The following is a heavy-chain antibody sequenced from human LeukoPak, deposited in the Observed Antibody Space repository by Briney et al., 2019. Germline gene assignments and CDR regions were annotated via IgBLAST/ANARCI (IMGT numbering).Heavy chain of an antibody. D-gene: IGHD3-22*01. CDR1: GFTFSNYW. CDR3: ARAPSEIGGYYPEYFRH. CDR2: IKSDGST. V-gene: IGHV3-74*01. Sequence: GGSLRLSCAASGFTFSNYWMHWVRQAPGKGLVWVSRIKSDGSTRYADSVKGRFTISRDNAKNTVSLQMTSLRAEDAGVYYCARAPSEIGGYYPEYFRHWGQGTLVIVSS. J-gene: IGHJ1*01.